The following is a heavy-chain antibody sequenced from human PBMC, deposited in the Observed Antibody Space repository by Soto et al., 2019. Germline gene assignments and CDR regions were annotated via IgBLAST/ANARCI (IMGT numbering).Heavy chain of an antibody. CDR3: ARHCPTYGDYTRYYYMDV. V-gene: IGHV5-51*01. Sequence: GESLKISCNGSGYSFTSYWIGWVRQMPGKGLEWMGIIYPGDSATRYSPSFQGQVTTSADKSISTAYLQWRSLKASDTAMYYCARHCPTYGDYTRYYYMDVWGKGTTVTVSS. CDR1: GYSFTSYW. D-gene: IGHD4-17*01. CDR2: IYPGDSAT. J-gene: IGHJ6*03.